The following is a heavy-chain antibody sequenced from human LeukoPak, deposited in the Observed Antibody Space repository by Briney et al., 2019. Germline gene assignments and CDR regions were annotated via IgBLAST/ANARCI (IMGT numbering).Heavy chain of an antibody. D-gene: IGHD1-26*01. CDR3: AKDRSIGTYYTFDS. J-gene: IGHJ4*02. CDR2: ISGSGGST. V-gene: IGHV3-23*01. CDR1: GFTFSNYG. Sequence: GGSLRLSCAASGFTFSNYGMSWVRQAPGKGLEWVSAISGSGGSTYYTDSDKGRFTISRDNSKNTLYLQMSSLTAKDTAVYYCAKDRSIGTYYTFDSWGQGTLVTVSS.